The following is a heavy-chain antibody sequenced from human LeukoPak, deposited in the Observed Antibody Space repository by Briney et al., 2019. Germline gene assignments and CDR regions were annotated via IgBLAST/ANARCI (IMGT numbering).Heavy chain of an antibody. Sequence: GGSLRLSCAASGFTFSNAWMSWVRQAPGKGLEWVGRIKSKTDGGTTGYAAPVKGRFTISRDDSKNTLYLQMNSLKTEDTAVYYCTTDAVAVDTAMAPNFDYWGQGTLVTVSS. D-gene: IGHD5-18*01. CDR3: TTDAVAVDTAMAPNFDY. CDR1: GFTFSNAW. CDR2: IKSKTDGGTT. V-gene: IGHV3-15*01. J-gene: IGHJ4*02.